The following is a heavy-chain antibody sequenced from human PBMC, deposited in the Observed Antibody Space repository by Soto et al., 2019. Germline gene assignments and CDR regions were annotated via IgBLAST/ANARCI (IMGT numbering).Heavy chain of an antibody. CDR2: TYYKSKWYN. CDR1: GDSVSSNSGA. V-gene: IGHV6-1*01. Sequence: PSQTLSLTYAISGDSVSSNSGASNWIRPSPSRGLEWLGRTYYKSKWYNDYAVSVKSRITINPVTSKNQFSLQLNSVTPEDTAVYYCARVNYYYDGGYFDYWGQGTLVTV. J-gene: IGHJ4*02. CDR3: ARVNYYYDGGYFDY. D-gene: IGHD3-22*01.